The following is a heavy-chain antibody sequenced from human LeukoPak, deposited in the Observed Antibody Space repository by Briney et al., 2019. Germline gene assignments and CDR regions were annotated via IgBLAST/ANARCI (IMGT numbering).Heavy chain of an antibody. CDR2: IHLNGRT. J-gene: IGHJ4*02. V-gene: IGHV4-4*02. Sequence: SGTLSLTCGVSGGSITTTNWWSWVRQPPGQGLEWIGEIHLNGRTNYNPSLNSRVTLALDTSKNQLSLSLTSVTAADTAVYYCSRETGAFSPFGYWGQGTLVIVPS. D-gene: IGHD7-27*01. CDR1: GGSITTTNW. CDR3: SRETGAFSPFGY.